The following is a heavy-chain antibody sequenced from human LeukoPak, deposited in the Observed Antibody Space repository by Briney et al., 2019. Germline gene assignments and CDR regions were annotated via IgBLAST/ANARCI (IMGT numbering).Heavy chain of an antibody. CDR3: ARGGATHYYYYGMDV. CDR1: GGSISSYY. J-gene: IGHJ6*02. CDR2: IYYSGST. V-gene: IGHV4-59*01. D-gene: IGHD1-26*01. Sequence: SETLSLTCTVSGGSISSYYWSWIRQPPGKGLEWIGYIYYSGSTNYNPSLKSRVTISVDTSKNQFSLKLGSVTAADTAVYYCARGGATHYYYYGMDVWGQGTTVTVSS.